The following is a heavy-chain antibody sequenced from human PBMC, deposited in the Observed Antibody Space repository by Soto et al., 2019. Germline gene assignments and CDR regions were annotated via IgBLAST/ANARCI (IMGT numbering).Heavy chain of an antibody. CDR2: ISAYNGNT. V-gene: IGHV1-18*04. CDR1: GYTFTSYG. Sequence: ASVKVSCKASGYTFTSYGISWVRQAPGQGLEWMGWISAYNGNTNCAQKLQGRVTMTTDTSTSTAYMELRSLRSDDTAVYYCARGAYYYDSSGYPKSRYYYGMDVWGQGTTVTVSS. J-gene: IGHJ6*02. CDR3: ARGAYYYDSSGYPKSRYYYGMDV. D-gene: IGHD3-22*01.